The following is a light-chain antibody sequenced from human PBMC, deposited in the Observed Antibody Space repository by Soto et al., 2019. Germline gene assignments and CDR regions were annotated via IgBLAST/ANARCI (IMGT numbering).Light chain of an antibody. Sequence: QSALTQPPSASGSPGQSVTISCTGTSSDVGGHNFVSWYQQHPGKAPKFLIYEVTKRPSGVPDRFSGSKSGITASLTVSGPQADDEAYYYCSAYAVNNTPVIFSGGTKVTVL. J-gene: IGLJ2*01. CDR2: EVT. CDR1: SSDVGGHNF. V-gene: IGLV2-8*01. CDR3: SAYAVNNTPVI.